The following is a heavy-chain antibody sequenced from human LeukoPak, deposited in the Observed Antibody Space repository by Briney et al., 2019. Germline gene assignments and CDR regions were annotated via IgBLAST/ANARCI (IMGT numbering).Heavy chain of an antibody. J-gene: IGHJ4*02. CDR3: ARDQRRGSTSSYLSDY. Sequence: ASVKVSCKTSGYTFTVYYMHWVRQAPGQGLEWMGWINPNSGGTNYAQNFQDRVSMTRDTSISTAYMELSRLKSGDTAVYYCARDQRRGSTSSYLSDYWGQGTLVTVSS. V-gene: IGHV1-2*02. D-gene: IGHD2-2*01. CDR1: GYTFTVYY. CDR2: INPNSGGT.